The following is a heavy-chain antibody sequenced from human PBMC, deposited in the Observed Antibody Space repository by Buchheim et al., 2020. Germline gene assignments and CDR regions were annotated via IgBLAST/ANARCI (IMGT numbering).Heavy chain of an antibody. CDR1: GGTFSSYA. Sequence: QVQLVQSGAEVKKPGSSVKVSCKASGGTFSSYAITWVRQAPGQGLEWMGGIIPIFGTANYAQKFQGRITITADESTSTAYMELSSLRSKDTAVYYYAREGGGYYDSSGYYYGRYFDLWGRGTL. CDR3: AREGGGYYDSSGYYYGRYFDL. D-gene: IGHD3-22*01. V-gene: IGHV1-69*12. CDR2: IIPIFGTA. J-gene: IGHJ2*01.